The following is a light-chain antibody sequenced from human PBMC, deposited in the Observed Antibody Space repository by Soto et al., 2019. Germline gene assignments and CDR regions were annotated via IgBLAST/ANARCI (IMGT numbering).Light chain of an antibody. Sequence: EILLTQSPATLSLSPGERATLFCRASQSVKTYLAWYQQRPGQAPRLLISDASNRASGSPARFSGSGSGTDFSLTISSLEPEDFAVYYCQQRSTWPAITVG. J-gene: IGKJ5*01. V-gene: IGKV3-11*01. CDR2: DAS. CDR3: QQRSTWPAIT. CDR1: QSVKTY.